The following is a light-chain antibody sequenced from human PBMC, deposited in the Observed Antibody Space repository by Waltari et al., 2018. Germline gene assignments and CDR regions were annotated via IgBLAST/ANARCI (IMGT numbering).Light chain of an antibody. CDR2: AVT. CDR3: CSYAGSSTYV. J-gene: IGLJ1*01. Sequence: QSALTQPASVSGSPAQSLTISCTGPTSDIGNPDLVSLYQQHPGKAPKILIYAVTKSPSGVSWRFSGSKSGNTASLTISGLQAEDEADYYCCSYAGSSTYVFGTGTKVTVL. CDR1: TSDIGNPDL. V-gene: IGLV2-23*02.